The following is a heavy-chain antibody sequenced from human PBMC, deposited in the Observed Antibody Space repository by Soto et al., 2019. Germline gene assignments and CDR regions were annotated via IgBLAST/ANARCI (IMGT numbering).Heavy chain of an antibody. CDR1: GFTFSDHY. V-gene: IGHV3-11*06. Sequence: QVQLVESGGDLVKPGGSPRLSCEASGFTFSDHYMTWIRQAPGKGLEWISYIDGTSGVTNYAESVKGRFTISRDNARNSLYLQMNNLRVEDTAVYYCTRDPRLSDYWGQGTQVTVSS. J-gene: IGHJ4*02. CDR2: IDGTSGVT. CDR3: TRDPRLSDY.